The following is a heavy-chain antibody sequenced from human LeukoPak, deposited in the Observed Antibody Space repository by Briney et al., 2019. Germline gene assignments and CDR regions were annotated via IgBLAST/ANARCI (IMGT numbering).Heavy chain of an antibody. V-gene: IGHV3-64*01. J-gene: IGHJ4*02. CDR1: GFTFTTYT. CDR3: ARERAFYYFDY. Sequence: GGSLRLSCAASGFTFTTYTIHWVRQAPGKGLEYVSAVVGNGGTTYYANSVKGRFTISRDNSKNTVYLQMGSLRAEDTAVYYCARERAFYYFDYWGQGTLVTVSS. CDR2: VVGNGGTT.